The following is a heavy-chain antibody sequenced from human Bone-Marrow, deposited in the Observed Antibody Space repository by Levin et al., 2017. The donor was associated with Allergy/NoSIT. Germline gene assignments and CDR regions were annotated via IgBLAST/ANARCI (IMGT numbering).Heavy chain of an antibody. V-gene: IGHV4-39*01. J-gene: IGHJ4*02. CDR2: IYYSGST. CDR3: ARLLIRYSYGYPSFYYFDY. Sequence: NPSETLSLTCTVSGGSISSSSYYWGWIRQPPGKGLEWIGSIYYSGSTYFNPSLKSRVTISVDTSKNQFSLKLSSVTAADTAVYYCARLLIRYSYGYPSFYYFDYWGQGTLVTVSS. CDR1: GGSISSSSYY. D-gene: IGHD5-18*01.